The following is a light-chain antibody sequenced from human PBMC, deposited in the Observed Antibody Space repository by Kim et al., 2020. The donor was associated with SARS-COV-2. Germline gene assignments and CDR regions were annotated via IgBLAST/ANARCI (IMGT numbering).Light chain of an antibody. Sequence: EIVMTQSPATLSVSPGDRATLSCRASQSVSSNLAWYQQKPGQAPRLLIYGASTRATGIPARFSGSGSGTEFTLTISSLQSEDFAVYYCQQYNDWALIFGGETSLEIK. J-gene: IGKJ4*01. CDR1: QSVSSN. V-gene: IGKV3-15*01. CDR2: GAS. CDR3: QQYNDWALI.